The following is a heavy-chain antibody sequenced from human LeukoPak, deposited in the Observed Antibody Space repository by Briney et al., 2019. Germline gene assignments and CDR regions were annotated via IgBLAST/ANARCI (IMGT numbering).Heavy chain of an antibody. CDR3: AKVWYNTGWYYFDY. CDR2: ISDSGLGT. CDR1: GFTFNSYA. V-gene: IGHV3-23*01. Sequence: PGGSLRLSCAASGFTFNSYAMNWVRQAPGKGLEWVSGISDSGLGTYYAESAKGRFTVSRDNSKNTLYLQMNSLGPEDTAIYYCAKVWYNTGWYYFDYWGQGTLVTVSS. D-gene: IGHD6-19*01. J-gene: IGHJ4*01.